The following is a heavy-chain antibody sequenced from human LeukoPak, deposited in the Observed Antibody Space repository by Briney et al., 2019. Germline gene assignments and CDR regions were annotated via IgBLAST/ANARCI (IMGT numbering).Heavy chain of an antibody. Sequence: PGGSLRLSCAASGFTVSSNYMNWVRQAPGKGLEWVSVIYSGGSTYYADSVKGRFPISRDNSKNTLYLQMNSLRAEDTAVYYCARAAYDILTIYFDYWGQGTLVTVSS. CDR2: IYSGGST. J-gene: IGHJ4*02. CDR1: GFTVSSNY. CDR3: ARAAYDILTIYFDY. V-gene: IGHV3-66*01. D-gene: IGHD3-9*01.